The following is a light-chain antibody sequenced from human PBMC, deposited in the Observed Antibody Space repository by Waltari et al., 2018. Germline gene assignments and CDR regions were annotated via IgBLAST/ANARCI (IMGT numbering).Light chain of an antibody. V-gene: IGKV3-15*01. Sequence: TVVTQSPATLSLSPGGRATPSCKTSQTIGRSLAWYQQKPGQAPRLVIYGASIRATGIPARFSGSGSETEFALTISGLQSEDFAVYYCQQYNNWPPGTFGQGTKVEI. CDR1: QTIGRS. CDR2: GAS. J-gene: IGKJ1*01. CDR3: QQYNNWPPGT.